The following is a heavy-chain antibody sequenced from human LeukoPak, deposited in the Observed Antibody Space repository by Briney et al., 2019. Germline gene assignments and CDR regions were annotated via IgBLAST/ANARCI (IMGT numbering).Heavy chain of an antibody. J-gene: IGHJ4*02. Sequence: GGSLRLSCAASGFTFSSYGMHWVRQGPGKGLEWVAVKSYDGRNKYYADSVKGRFTISRDNSKNTLYLQMNSLRAEDTAVYYCAKDNRRYFDWFDYWGQGTLVTVSS. CDR1: GFTFSSYG. CDR2: KSYDGRNK. CDR3: AKDNRRYFDWFDY. V-gene: IGHV3-30*18. D-gene: IGHD3-9*01.